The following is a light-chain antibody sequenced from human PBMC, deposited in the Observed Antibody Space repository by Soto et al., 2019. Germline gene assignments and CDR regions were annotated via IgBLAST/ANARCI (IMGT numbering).Light chain of an antibody. CDR1: SSDVGGYNY. CDR3: SSYTTSTSLV. J-gene: IGLJ3*02. V-gene: IGLV2-14*01. Sequence: QSALTQPASVSGSPGQSITISCTGTSSDVGGYNYVSWYQQHPGKAPKLMIYEVSNRPSGISYRFSGSKSGNTASLTISGLQAEDEADYCCSSYTTSTSLVFGGGTKLTVL. CDR2: EVS.